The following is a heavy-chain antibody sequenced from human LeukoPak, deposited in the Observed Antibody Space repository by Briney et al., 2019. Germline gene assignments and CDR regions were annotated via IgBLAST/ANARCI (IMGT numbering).Heavy chain of an antibody. Sequence: GGSLRLSCAASGFTFSSYSMNWVRQAPGKGLEWVSSISGSSYYIYYADSVKGRFTISRDNSKNTLYLQMNSLRAEDTAVYYCAKDRYGDYVLGWGQGTLVTVSS. D-gene: IGHD4-17*01. CDR1: GFTFSSYS. CDR3: AKDRYGDYVLG. V-gene: IGHV3-21*04. CDR2: ISGSSYYI. J-gene: IGHJ4*02.